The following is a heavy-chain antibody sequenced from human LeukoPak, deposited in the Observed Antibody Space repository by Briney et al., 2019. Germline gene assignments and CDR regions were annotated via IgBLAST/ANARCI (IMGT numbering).Heavy chain of an antibody. CDR1: GFTVSSNY. J-gene: IGHJ4*02. CDR3: AREPGYTYTYYFEGYFDY. Sequence: GGSLRLSCAASGFTVSSNYMSWVRQAPGKGLEWVSVIYSGGSTYYADSVKGRFTISRDNSKNTLYLQMNSLRAEDTAVYYCAREPGYTYTYYFEGYFDYWGQGTLVTVSS. CDR2: IYSGGST. D-gene: IGHD2/OR15-2a*01. V-gene: IGHV3-66*01.